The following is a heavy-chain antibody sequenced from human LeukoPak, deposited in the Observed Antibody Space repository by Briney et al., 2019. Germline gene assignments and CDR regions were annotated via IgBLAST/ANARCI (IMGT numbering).Heavy chain of an antibody. CDR1: GFTFSSYA. V-gene: IGHV3-21*01. J-gene: IGHJ4*02. CDR2: ICTSSSYI. Sequence: GGSLRLSCAASGFTFSSYAMSWVRQAPGKGLEWVSSICTSSSYIYYADSVKGRFTISRDNAKNSLYLQMNSLRAEDTAVYYCARDSSPTPVAGIDYWGQGTLVTVSS. CDR3: ARDSSPTPVAGIDY. D-gene: IGHD6-19*01.